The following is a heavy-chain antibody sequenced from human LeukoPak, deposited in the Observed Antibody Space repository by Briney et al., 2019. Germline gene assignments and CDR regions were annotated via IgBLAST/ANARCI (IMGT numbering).Heavy chain of an antibody. CDR3: ARDRIAAAGWYFDL. Sequence: GASVKVSCKASGYTFTSYDINWMRQATGQGLEWMGWMNPNSGNTGYAQKFQGRVTMTRDTSTSTVYMELSSLRSEDTAVYYCARDRIAAAGWYFDLWGRGTLVTVSS. D-gene: IGHD6-13*01. J-gene: IGHJ2*01. CDR1: GYTFTSYD. CDR2: MNPNSGNT. V-gene: IGHV1-8*02.